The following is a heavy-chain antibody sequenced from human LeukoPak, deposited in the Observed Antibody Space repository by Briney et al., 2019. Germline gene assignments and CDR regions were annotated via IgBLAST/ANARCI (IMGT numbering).Heavy chain of an antibody. CDR2: IRYDGSKK. V-gene: IGHV3-30*02. CDR1: GFIFSSYG. J-gene: IGHJ6*03. Sequence: GGSLRLSCAASGFIFSSYGMHWVRQAPGKGLEWVAFIRYDGSKKYYADSVKGRFTISRDNSKNTLYLQMNSLRAEDTAVYYCARGTTGGVLYYYYYYYMDVWGKGTTVTISS. D-gene: IGHD3-16*01. CDR3: ARGTTGGVLYYYYYYYMDV.